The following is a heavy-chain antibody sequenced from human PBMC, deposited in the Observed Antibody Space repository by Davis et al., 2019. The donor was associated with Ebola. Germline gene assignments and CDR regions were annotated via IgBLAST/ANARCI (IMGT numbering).Heavy chain of an antibody. V-gene: IGHV3-48*02. J-gene: IGHJ6*01. D-gene: IGHD4-17*01. CDR3: ARDPDYGDYADYAMDV. Sequence: DSVRGRFTVSRDNAKNVVYLQMNSLRDEGTAVYYCARDPDYGDYADYAMDVWGQGTTVTVSS.